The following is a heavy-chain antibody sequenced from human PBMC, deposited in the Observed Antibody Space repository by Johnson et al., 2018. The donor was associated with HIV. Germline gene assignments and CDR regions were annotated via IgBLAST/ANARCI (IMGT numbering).Heavy chain of an antibody. J-gene: IGHJ3*02. V-gene: IGHV3-20*04. Sequence: VQLVESGGGVVQPGRSLRLSCAASGFTFDDYGMSWVRQAPGKGLEWVSGIDWSGGRTGYADSVKGRFTISRDNSKNTLYLQMNSLRAEDTAVYYCARGRITMVQGVIFGAFDIWGQGTMVTVSS. D-gene: IGHD3-10*01. CDR1: GFTFDDYG. CDR2: IDWSGGRT. CDR3: ARGRITMVQGVIFGAFDI.